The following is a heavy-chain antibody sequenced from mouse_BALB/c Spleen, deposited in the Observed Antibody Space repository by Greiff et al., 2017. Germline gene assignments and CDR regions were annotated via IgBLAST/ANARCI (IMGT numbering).Heavy chain of an antibody. CDR1: GYSITSGYY. J-gene: IGHJ3*01. D-gene: IGHD1-1*01. V-gene: IGHV3-6*02. CDR2: ISYDGSN. CDR3: ARGDYYGSSSWFAY. Sequence: EVQLQQSGPGLVKPSQSLSLTCSVTGYSITSGYYWNWIRQLPGNKLEWMGYISYDGSNNYNPSLKNRISITRDTSKNQFFLKLNSVTTEDTATYYCARGDYYGSSSWFAYWGQGTLVTVSA.